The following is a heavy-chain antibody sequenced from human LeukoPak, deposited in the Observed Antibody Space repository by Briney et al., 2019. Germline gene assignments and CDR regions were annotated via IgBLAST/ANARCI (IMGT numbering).Heavy chain of an antibody. V-gene: IGHV1-8*01. CDR1: GYTFTSYD. Sequence: GASVKVSCKASGYTFTSYDINWVRQATGQGLEWMGWTNPNSGNTGYAQKFQGRVTMTRNTSISTAYMELSSLRSEDTAVYYCARAHSGSYFWSMYAFDIWGQGTMVTVSS. CDR3: ARAHSGSYFWSMYAFDI. D-gene: IGHD1-26*01. CDR2: TNPNSGNT. J-gene: IGHJ3*02.